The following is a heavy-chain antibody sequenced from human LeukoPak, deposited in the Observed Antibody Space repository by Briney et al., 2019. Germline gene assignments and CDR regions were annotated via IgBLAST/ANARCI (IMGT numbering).Heavy chain of an antibody. CDR1: GFTFSSYA. V-gene: IGHV3-30*04. D-gene: IGHD3-22*01. CDR3: ARDVTYYYDSSGAFDI. Sequence: GRSLRLSCAASGFTFSSYAMHWVRQAPGKGLEWVAVISYDGSNKYYADSVKGRFTISRDNSKNTLYLQMNSLRAEDTAVYYCARDVTYYYDSSGAFDIWGQGTMVTVSS. J-gene: IGHJ3*02. CDR2: ISYDGSNK.